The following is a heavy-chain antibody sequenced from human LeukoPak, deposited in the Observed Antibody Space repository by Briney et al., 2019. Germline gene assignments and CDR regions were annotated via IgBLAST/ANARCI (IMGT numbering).Heavy chain of an antibody. Sequence: GGSLRLSCAASGFTLSNHWMTWVRQVPGRGPEWVANVNRDGSETYYLDSVKGRFTISKDNAKDSLYLQMNSLRAEDTALYHCARNNGMDVWGQGTTVIVSS. CDR3: ARNNGMDV. CDR1: GFTLSNHW. J-gene: IGHJ6*02. V-gene: IGHV3-7*03. CDR2: VNRDGSET.